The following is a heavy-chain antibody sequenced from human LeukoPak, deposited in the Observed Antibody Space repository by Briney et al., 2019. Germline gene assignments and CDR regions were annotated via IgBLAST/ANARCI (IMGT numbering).Heavy chain of an antibody. D-gene: IGHD2-15*01. J-gene: IGHJ4*02. Sequence: GGSLRLSCAASAFTISGYWMNWVRQAPGRGLEWVASMTEDGNNEFYVDSVKGRFTISGDNAKNSLYLQMNSLRADDTAVYYCTRGLHDYWGQGTLVTVS. V-gene: IGHV3-7*01. CDR3: TRGLHDY. CDR2: MTEDGNNE. CDR1: AFTISGYW.